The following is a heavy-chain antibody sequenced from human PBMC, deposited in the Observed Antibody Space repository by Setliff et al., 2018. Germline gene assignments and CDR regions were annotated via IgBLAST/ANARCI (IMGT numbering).Heavy chain of an antibody. V-gene: IGHV4-59*11. CDR2: IYHSGST. CDR1: GGSISSHY. CDR3: ARRPPSYYYGMDV. Sequence: SETLSLTCTVSGGSISSHYWSWIRQPPGKGLEWIGEIYHSGSTNYNPSLKSRVTISVDKSKNQFSLKLSSVTAADTAVYYCARRPPSYYYGMDVWGQGTTVTVSS. J-gene: IGHJ6*02.